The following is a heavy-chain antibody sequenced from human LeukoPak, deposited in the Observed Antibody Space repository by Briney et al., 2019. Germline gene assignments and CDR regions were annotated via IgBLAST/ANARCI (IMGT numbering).Heavy chain of an antibody. Sequence: SETLSLTCTVSGGSISSSSYYWGWIRQPPGKGLEWIGSIYYSGSTYYNPSLKSRVTISVDTSKNQFSLKLSSVTAADTAVYYCARGRRISKVRGDIIRGWFAPWGQGTLVTVSS. CDR1: GGSISSSSYY. CDR2: IYYSGST. V-gene: IGHV4-39*07. J-gene: IGHJ5*02. CDR3: ARGRRISKVRGDIIRGWFAP. D-gene: IGHD3-10*01.